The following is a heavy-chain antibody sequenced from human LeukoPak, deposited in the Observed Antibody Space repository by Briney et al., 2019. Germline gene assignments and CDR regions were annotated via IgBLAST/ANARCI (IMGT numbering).Heavy chain of an antibody. J-gene: IGHJ5*02. CDR3: ASGYCSSTSCYP. V-gene: IGHV1-8*01. D-gene: IGHD2-2*01. CDR2: MNPNSGNT. Sequence: ASVKVSCKASGYTFTIYDINWVRQATGQGLEWMGWMNPNSGNTGYAQKFQGRVTMTRNTSISTAYMELSSLRSEDTAVYYCASGYCSSTSCYPWGQGTLVTVSS. CDR1: GYTFTIYD.